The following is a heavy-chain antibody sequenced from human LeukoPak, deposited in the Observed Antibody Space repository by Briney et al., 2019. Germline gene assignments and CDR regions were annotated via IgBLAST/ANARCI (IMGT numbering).Heavy chain of an antibody. CDR2: ISAYNGDT. V-gene: IGHV1-18*04. J-gene: IGHJ4*02. D-gene: IGHD3-10*01. CDR3: ARDMVRGVDY. CDR1: GYTFSSYG. Sequence: GASVKVSCKASGYTFSSYGFNWVRQAPGQGLEWMRWISAYNGDTNYAQKFQGRVTMTTDTSTSTAYMELRSLRSDDTAVYYCARDMVRGVDYWGQGTLVTVSS.